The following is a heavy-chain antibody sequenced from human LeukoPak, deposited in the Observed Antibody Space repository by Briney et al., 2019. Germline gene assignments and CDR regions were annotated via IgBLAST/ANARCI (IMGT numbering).Heavy chain of an antibody. CDR3: VRGSKIRGVIPEGEFDY. CDR2: ISYDGKKT. D-gene: IGHD3-10*01. V-gene: IGHV3-30*04. Sequence: GGSLRLSCEASGFTSSHFAMHWVRQAPGKGLEWVAVISYDGKKTYYADSVKGRFTLSRDDSQNTVYLQMNSLRDDDTALYYCVRGSKIRGVIPEGEFDYWGQGTLVTVSS. CDR1: GFTSSHFA. J-gene: IGHJ4*02.